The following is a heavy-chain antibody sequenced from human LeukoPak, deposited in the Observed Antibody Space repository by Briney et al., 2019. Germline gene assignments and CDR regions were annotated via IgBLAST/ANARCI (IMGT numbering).Heavy chain of an antibody. CDR3: ELYTKNRDMDV. D-gene: IGHD2-8*01. CDR2: IHHSGTT. J-gene: IGHJ6*03. CDR1: GGSISSSNW. Sequence: SGTLSLTCTVSGGSISSSNWWGWVRQPPGKGLECIGEIHHSGTTNYNPSLKSRVTISVDKSKNEFSLKLNSVTAADTAVYYCELYTKNRDMDVWGKGTTVTISS. V-gene: IGHV4-4*02.